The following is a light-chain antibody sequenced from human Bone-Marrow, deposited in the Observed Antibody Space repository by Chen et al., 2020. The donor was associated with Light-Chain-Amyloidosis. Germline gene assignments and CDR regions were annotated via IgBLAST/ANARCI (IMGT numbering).Light chain of an antibody. J-gene: IGLJ3*02. CDR2: EDD. CDR3: QSYQGSSQGV. Sequence: NFMLTQPHYVSESPGQTVIIYCNRSSGSIATNYVQWYQQSPGSSPTTVIYEDDQRPSGVPDRFCGSIDRSSNSASLTTSGLKTEDEADYYCQSYQGSSQGVFGGGTKLTVL. CDR1: SGSIATNY. V-gene: IGLV6-57*01.